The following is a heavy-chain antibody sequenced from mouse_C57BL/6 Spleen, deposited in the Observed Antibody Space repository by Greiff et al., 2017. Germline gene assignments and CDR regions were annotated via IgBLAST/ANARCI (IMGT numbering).Heavy chain of an antibody. Sequence: QVQLQQSGAELVRPGTSVKMSCKASGYTFTNYWIGWAKQRPGHGLEWIGDIYPGGGYTNYNEKFKGKATLTADKSSSTAYMQFSSLTSEDSAIYYCARSQGYSYYDRYFDVWGTGTTVTVSS. D-gene: IGHD2-12*01. CDR2: IYPGGGYT. CDR1: GYTFTNYW. CDR3: ARSQGYSYYDRYFDV. J-gene: IGHJ1*03. V-gene: IGHV1-63*01.